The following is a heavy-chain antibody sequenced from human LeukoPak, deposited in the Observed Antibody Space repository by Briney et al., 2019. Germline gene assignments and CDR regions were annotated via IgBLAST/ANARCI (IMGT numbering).Heavy chain of an antibody. CDR2: INPNSGGT. CDR3: ARAPLGSIPSIDY. D-gene: IGHD2-2*01. CDR1: GYTFTSYG. J-gene: IGHJ4*02. V-gene: IGHV1-2*02. Sequence: ASVKVSCKASGYTFTSYGISWVRQAPGQGLEWMGWINPNSGGTNYAQKFQGRVTMTRDTSISTAYMELSRLRSDDTAVYYCARAPLGSIPSIDYWGQGTLVTVSS.